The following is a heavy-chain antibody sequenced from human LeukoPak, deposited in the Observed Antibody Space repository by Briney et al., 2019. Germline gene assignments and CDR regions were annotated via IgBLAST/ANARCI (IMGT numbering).Heavy chain of an antibody. V-gene: IGHV3-30-3*01. J-gene: IGHJ4*02. Sequence: GGSLRLSCAASGFTFSSYAMHWVRQAPGKGLEWVAVISYDGSNKYYADSVKGRFTISRDNSKNTLYLQMNSLRAEDTAVYYCAKDSPHDYVWANYKLGWFFDYWGQGTLVTVSS. CDR2: ISYDGSNK. D-gene: IGHD3-16*01. CDR1: GFTFSSYA. CDR3: AKDSPHDYVWANYKLGWFFDY.